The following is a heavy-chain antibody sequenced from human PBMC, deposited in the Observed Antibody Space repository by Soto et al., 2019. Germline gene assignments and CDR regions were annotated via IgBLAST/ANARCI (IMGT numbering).Heavy chain of an antibody. V-gene: IGHV4-34*01. CDR1: GGSFSGYY. CDR3: ARVWDYYGSGSYSAYYYMDV. D-gene: IGHD3-10*01. J-gene: IGHJ6*03. CDR2: INHSGST. Sequence: SETLSLTCAVYGGSFSGYYWSWIHQPPGKGLEWIGEINHSGSTNYNPSLKSRVTISVDTSKNQFSLKLSSVTAADTAVYYCARVWDYYGSGSYSAYYYMDVWGKGTTVTVSS.